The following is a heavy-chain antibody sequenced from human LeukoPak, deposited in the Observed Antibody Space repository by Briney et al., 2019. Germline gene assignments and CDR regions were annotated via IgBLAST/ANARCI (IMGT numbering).Heavy chain of an antibody. CDR3: ARVKGSGYRNSIDY. V-gene: IGHV3-20*04. CDR1: GFAFDDYA. Sequence: GGSLRLSCAASGFAFDDYAMNWVRQAPGKGLEWVSGINWNGGSTYYRDSVKGRFTISRDNAKNSLYLQMNSLRAEDTALYYCARVKGSGYRNSIDYWGQGTLVTVSS. CDR2: INWNGGST. D-gene: IGHD3-3*01. J-gene: IGHJ4*02.